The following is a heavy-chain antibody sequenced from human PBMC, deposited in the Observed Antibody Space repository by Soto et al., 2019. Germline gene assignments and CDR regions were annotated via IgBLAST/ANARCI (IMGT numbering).Heavy chain of an antibody. Sequence: QVQLVESGGGVVQPGRSLRLSCAASGFTFSSYGMHWVRQAPGKGLEWVAVIWYDGSNKYYADSVKGRFTISRNNSKNTLYLQMNSLRAEDTAVYYCARGWEVGSMTKDIEHWGQGTLVTVSS. D-gene: IGHD1-26*01. V-gene: IGHV3-33*01. CDR2: IWYDGSNK. CDR3: ARGWEVGSMTKDIEH. CDR1: GFTFSSYG. J-gene: IGHJ1*01.